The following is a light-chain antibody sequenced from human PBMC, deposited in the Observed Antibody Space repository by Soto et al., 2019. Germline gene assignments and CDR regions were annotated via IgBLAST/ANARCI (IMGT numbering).Light chain of an antibody. J-gene: IGLJ3*02. CDR3: QSFDSSNTHWV. CDR1: SGRIANNY. Sequence: NFMLTQPHSVSESPGKTVNISCTRSSGRIANNYVQWYQQRPGSAPTTVIYEDHQRPSGVPDRFSGSIDSSSNSASLTISGLKTEDEADYYCQSFDSSNTHWVFGGGTKLTVL. CDR2: EDH. V-gene: IGLV6-57*04.